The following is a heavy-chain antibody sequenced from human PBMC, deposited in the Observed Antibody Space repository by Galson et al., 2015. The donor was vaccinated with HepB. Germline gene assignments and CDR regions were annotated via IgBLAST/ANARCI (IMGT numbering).Heavy chain of an antibody. CDR3: VKDVTPGGADY. V-gene: IGHV3-9*02. D-gene: IGHD5-18*01. CDR1: GFTSGDYA. CDR2: IIGNGIRI. J-gene: IGHJ4*02. Sequence: SLRLSCAASGFTSGDYALHWVRQVPGKGLEWVSGIIGNGIRIGYADSVKGRFTISRDNARNSLFLQMNSLRPEDTAFYYCVKDVTPGGADYWGQGILVTVSS.